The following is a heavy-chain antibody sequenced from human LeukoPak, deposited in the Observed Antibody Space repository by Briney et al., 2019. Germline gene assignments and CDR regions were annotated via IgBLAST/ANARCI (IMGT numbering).Heavy chain of an antibody. V-gene: IGHV3-21*01. J-gene: IGHJ6*02. Sequence: GGSLRLSCAASGFTFSSYSMNWVRQAPGKGLEWVSSISSSSSYIYYADSVKGRFTISRDNAKNSLYLQMNSLRAEDTAVYYCARDQEHYCSGGSCYYYYYYGMDVWGQGTTVTVSS. CDR3: ARDQEHYCSGGSCYYYYYYGMDV. CDR2: ISSSSSYI. D-gene: IGHD2-15*01. CDR1: GFTFSSYS.